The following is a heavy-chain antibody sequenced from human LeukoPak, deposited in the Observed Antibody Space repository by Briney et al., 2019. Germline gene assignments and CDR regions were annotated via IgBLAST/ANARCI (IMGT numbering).Heavy chain of an antibody. CDR2: INPNSGGT. CDR3: GNALKILRYFDWLLFR. CDR1: GYTLTGYY. D-gene: IGHD3-9*01. Sequence: SVKVSCKASGYTLTGYYMHWVRQAPGQGLEWMGWINPNSGGTNDAQKFQGRVNMTRDTSISTACMGPSRLRYHGPPGYHWGNALKILRYFDWLLFRWGQGPLVTVSS. J-gene: IGHJ1*01. V-gene: IGHV1-2*02.